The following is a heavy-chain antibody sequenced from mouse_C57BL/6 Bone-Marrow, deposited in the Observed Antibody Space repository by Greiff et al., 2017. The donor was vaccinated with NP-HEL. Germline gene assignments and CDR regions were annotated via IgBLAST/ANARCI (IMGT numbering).Heavy chain of an antibody. CDR3: ARDLWDGAWFAY. Sequence: EVKVEESGGGLVKPGGSLKLSCAASGFTFSSYAMSWVRQTPEKRLEWVATISDGGSYTYYPDNVKGRFTISRDNAKNNLYLQMSHLKSEDTAMYYCARDLWDGAWFAYWGQGTLVTVSA. CDR2: ISDGGSYT. V-gene: IGHV5-4*01. J-gene: IGHJ3*01. CDR1: GFTFSSYA. D-gene: IGHD4-1*01.